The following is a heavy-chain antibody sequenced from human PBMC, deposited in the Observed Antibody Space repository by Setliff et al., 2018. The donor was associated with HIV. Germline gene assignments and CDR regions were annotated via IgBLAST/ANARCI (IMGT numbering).Heavy chain of an antibody. J-gene: IGHJ6*03. CDR1: GFTFRTYW. V-gene: IGHV3-7*01. CDR2: IKQDGSGE. Sequence: GGSLRLSCAASGFTFRTYWMSWLRQAPGKGLEWVANIKQDGSGENNVDTVKGRFTISRDNAKNSLYLQMNSLRAEDTAVYYCARDRESSSSWYQIYFDYYMDVWGKGTTVTVSS. CDR3: ARDRESSSSWYQIYFDYYMDV. D-gene: IGHD6-13*01.